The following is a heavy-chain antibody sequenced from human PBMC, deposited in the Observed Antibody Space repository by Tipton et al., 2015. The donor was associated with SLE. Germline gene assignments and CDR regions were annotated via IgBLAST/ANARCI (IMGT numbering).Heavy chain of an antibody. V-gene: IGHV4-59*02. CDR3: ARDGFDY. J-gene: IGHJ4*02. CDR1: GGSVTSYY. CDR2: VFYSGST. Sequence: TLSLTCTVSGGSVTSYYWSWIRQPPGKGLEWIGYVFYSGSTNYSPSLQRRVTMSLDTSKNQFSLKLSSVTAADTAVYYCARDGFDYWGQGTLVTVSS.